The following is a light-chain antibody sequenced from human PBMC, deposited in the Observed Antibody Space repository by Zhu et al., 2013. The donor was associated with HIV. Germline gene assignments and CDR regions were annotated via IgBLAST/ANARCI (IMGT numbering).Light chain of an antibody. CDR1: QSVSSSY. J-gene: IGKJ1*01. CDR2: GAS. Sequence: EIVLTQSPGTLSLSPGERATLSCRASQSVSSSYLAWYQQKPGQAPRLLIYGASSRATGIPDRFSGSGSGTDFTLTISRLEPEDFAVYYCQQYGSSPPTFAQGTNVEIK. V-gene: IGKV3-20*01. CDR3: QQYGSSPPT.